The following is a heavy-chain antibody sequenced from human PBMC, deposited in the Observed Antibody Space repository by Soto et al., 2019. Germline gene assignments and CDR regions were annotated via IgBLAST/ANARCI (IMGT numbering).Heavy chain of an antibody. J-gene: IGHJ4*02. CDR2: IIPIFGTA. V-gene: IGHV1-69*13. D-gene: IGHD5-12*01. CDR3: ARSRDGYNSGSDY. CDR1: GGTFSSYA. Sequence: RASVKVSCKASGGTFSSYAISWVRQAPGQGLEWMGGIIPIFGTANYAQKFQGRVTITADESTSTAYMELSSLRSEDTAVYYCARSRDGYNSGSDYWGQGTLVTVSS.